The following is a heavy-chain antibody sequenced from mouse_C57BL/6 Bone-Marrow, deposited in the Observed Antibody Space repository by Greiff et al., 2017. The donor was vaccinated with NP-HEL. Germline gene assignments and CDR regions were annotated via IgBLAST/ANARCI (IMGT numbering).Heavy chain of an antibody. Sequence: QVQLKQSGAELARPGASVKLSCKASGYTFTSYGISWVKQRPGQGLEWIGVIYPRSGNTYYNEKFKGKATLTVDKSSSTAYMELRSLTSEDSTVYFCGYYGTPTWFAYWGKGTMVTVSA. V-gene: IGHV1-81*01. CDR3: GYYGTPTWFAY. D-gene: IGHD1-1*01. CDR1: GYTFTSYG. J-gene: IGHJ3*01. CDR2: IYPRSGNT.